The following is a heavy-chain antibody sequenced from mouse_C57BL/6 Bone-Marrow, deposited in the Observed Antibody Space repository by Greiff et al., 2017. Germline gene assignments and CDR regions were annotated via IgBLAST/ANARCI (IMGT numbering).Heavy chain of an antibody. CDR2: IRNLAYSI. Sequence: EVQLVESGGGLVQPGGSLKLSCAASGFTFSDYGMAWVRQAPRKGPEWVAFIRNLAYSIYYADAVTGRFTISKDNARNTLYLRMSSLKSEDTAMYYCTRAYYYGSSYWYFDVWGTGTTVTVSS. D-gene: IGHD1-1*01. V-gene: IGHV5-15*01. CDR3: TRAYYYGSSYWYFDV. J-gene: IGHJ1*03. CDR1: GFTFSDYG.